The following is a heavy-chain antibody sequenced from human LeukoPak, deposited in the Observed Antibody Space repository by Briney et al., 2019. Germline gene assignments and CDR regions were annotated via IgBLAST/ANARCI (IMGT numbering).Heavy chain of an antibody. J-gene: IGHJ6*02. CDR1: GYTFTYYY. CDR3: AREQFLRGYCSGGSCYSDYYGMDV. D-gene: IGHD2-15*01. CDR2: INPNSGGT. Sequence: GAAVTVSFKASGYTFTYYYMHWVRQAPGQGLEWMGWINPNSGGTNYAQKFQGRATINRDTSIRTAYMELSRLRSDDTAVYYCAREQFLRGYCSGGSCYSDYYGMDVWGQGTTVTVSS. V-gene: IGHV1-2*02.